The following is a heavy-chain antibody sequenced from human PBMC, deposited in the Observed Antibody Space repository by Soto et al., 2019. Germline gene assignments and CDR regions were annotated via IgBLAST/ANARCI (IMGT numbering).Heavy chain of an antibody. J-gene: IGHJ6*02. V-gene: IGHV2-70*04. CDR3: XRTYAPPGDYYYYGMDV. CDR2: IDWDDDK. CDR1: GFSLSTSGMR. Sequence: SGPTLVNPKQTLTLTCTFSGFSLSTSGMRVSWIRQPPGKALEWLARIDWDDDKFYSTSLKTRLTISKDTSKNQVVLTMTNMDPVDTATYYCXRTYAPPGDYYYYGMDVWGQGTTVTVSS. D-gene: IGHD3-10*01.